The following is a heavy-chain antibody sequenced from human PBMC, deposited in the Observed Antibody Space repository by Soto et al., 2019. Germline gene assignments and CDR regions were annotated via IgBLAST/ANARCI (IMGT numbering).Heavy chain of an antibody. CDR3: ARGGSSWYLYYYYYGMDV. J-gene: IGHJ6*02. CDR1: GGSISSYY. D-gene: IGHD6-13*01. V-gene: IGHV4-59*01. Sequence: PSETLSLTCTVSGGSISSYYWSWIRQPPGKGLEWIGYIYYSGSTNYNPSLKSRVTISVDTSKNQFSLKLSSVTAADTAVYYCARGGSSWYLYYYYYGMDVWGQGTTVTVSS. CDR2: IYYSGST.